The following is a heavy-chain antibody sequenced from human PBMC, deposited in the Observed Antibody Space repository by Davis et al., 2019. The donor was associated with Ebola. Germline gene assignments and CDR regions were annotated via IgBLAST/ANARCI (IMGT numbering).Heavy chain of an antibody. CDR3: ARGGLVPAALYL. Sequence: PSEILSLTCTVSGASMTSYYWSWIRQPPGKGLEWIWYIAYTGNTIYNPSLKSRVTISGDTSKKQFPLRLNSVTAADTAVYYCARGGLVPAALYLWGQGTTVTVSS. V-gene: IGHV4-59*01. CDR1: GASMTSYY. J-gene: IGHJ6*02. CDR2: IAYTGNT. D-gene: IGHD2-2*01.